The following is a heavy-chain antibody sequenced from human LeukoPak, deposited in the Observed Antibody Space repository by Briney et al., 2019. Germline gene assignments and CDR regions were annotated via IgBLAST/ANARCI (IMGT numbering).Heavy chain of an antibody. V-gene: IGHV4-59*01. Sequence: PSETLSLTCTVSGGSISSYYWSWIRQPPGKGLEWIGYIYYSGSTNYNPSLKSRVTISVDTSKNPFPLKLSSVTAADTAVYYCARDSSSSWPDAFDIWGQGTMVTVSS. D-gene: IGHD6-13*01. CDR3: ARDSSSSWPDAFDI. J-gene: IGHJ3*02. CDR2: IYYSGST. CDR1: GGSISSYY.